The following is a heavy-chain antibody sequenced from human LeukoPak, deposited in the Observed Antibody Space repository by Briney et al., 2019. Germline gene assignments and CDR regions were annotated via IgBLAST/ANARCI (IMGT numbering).Heavy chain of an antibody. Sequence: SETLSLTCTVPGGSISSYYWSWIRQPPGKGLEWIGYIYYRGRTNYNPSLKSRVTISVDTSKNQFSLKLSSVTAADAVVYYCASLNYYDSSGSIDYWGQGTLVTVSS. D-gene: IGHD3-22*01. CDR1: GGSISSYY. CDR2: IYYRGRT. CDR3: ASLNYYDSSGSIDY. V-gene: IGHV4-59*01. J-gene: IGHJ4*02.